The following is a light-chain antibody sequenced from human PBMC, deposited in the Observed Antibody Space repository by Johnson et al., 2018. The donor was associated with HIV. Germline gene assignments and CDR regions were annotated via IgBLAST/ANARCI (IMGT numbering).Light chain of an antibody. Sequence: QSVLTQPPSVSAAPGQKVTISCSGSSSNIGNNYISWYQHLPRTAPKLLIYDNDKRPLGIPDRFSGSKSGTSATLGITGLQTGDEADYYCGTWDNSLIPVYVFGTGTKVTVL. CDR2: DND. CDR1: SSNIGNNY. V-gene: IGLV1-51*01. CDR3: GTWDNSLIPVYV. J-gene: IGLJ1*01.